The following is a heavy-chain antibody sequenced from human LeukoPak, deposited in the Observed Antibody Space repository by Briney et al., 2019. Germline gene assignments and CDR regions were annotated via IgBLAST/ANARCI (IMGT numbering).Heavy chain of an antibody. CDR2: INHSGST. V-gene: IGHV4-34*01. Sequence: PGGSLRLSCAASGFTFNSYAMTWIRQPPGKGLEWIGEINHSGSTNYNPSLKSRVSISADTSKNQFSLNMRSMTAADTAVYYCARAQGTVAIDYWGQGTLVTVSS. CDR3: ARAQGTVAIDY. J-gene: IGHJ4*02. CDR1: GFTFNSYA. D-gene: IGHD5-12*01.